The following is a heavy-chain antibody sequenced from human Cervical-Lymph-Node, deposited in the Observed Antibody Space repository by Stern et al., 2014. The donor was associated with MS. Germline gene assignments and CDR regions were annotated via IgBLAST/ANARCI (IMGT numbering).Heavy chain of an antibody. CDR1: GGTFSKFP. Sequence: QVQLVESGAEVTKPGSSVKVSCKASGGTFSKFPSSWVRQAPGQGLEWMRVIFPVFGSPTYSQELMGSVTITADVSTSTVYMELSSLRSDDTAVYYCALSSETSDRWYSLGYDLWGQGTLVTVSS. V-gene: IGHV1-69*01. CDR3: ALSSETSDRWYSLGYDL. CDR2: IFPVFGSP. D-gene: IGHD6-13*01. J-gene: IGHJ5*02.